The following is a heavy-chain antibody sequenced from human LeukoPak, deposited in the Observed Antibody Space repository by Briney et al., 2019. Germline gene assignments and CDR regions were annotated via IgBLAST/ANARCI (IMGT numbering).Heavy chain of an antibody. J-gene: IGHJ4*02. D-gene: IGHD6-19*01. CDR3: ARHPSYSSGWYGEDY. Sequence: SETLSLTCTVSGGSISSGDYYWSWIRQPPGKGLEWIGYIYYSGSTYYNPSLKSRVTISVDTSKNQFSLKLSSVTAADTAVYYCARHPSYSSGWYGEDYWGQGTLVTVSS. CDR1: GGSISSGDYY. CDR2: IYYSGST. V-gene: IGHV4-30-4*01.